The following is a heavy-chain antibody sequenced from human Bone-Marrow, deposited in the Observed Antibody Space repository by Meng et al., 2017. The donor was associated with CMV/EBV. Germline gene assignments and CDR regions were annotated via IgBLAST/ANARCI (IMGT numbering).Heavy chain of an antibody. J-gene: IGHJ4*02. Sequence: GGSLRLSCAASGFTFDDYGMSWVRQAPGKGLEWVSGINWNGGSTGYADSVKGRFTISRDNAKNSLYLQMNSLRAEDTAVYYCARVGYSSSSGTFDYWGQGTLVTVSS. D-gene: IGHD6-6*01. V-gene: IGHV3-20*04. CDR1: GFTFDDYG. CDR2: INWNGGST. CDR3: ARVGYSSSSGTFDY.